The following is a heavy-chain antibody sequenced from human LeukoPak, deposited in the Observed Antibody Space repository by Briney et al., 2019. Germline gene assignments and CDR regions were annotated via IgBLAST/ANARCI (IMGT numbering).Heavy chain of an antibody. CDR3: ARGVTYYDILTGYYPDAFDI. CDR2: IIPIFGTA. J-gene: IGHJ3*02. CDR1: GGTFSSYA. V-gene: IGHV1-69*05. Sequence: GASVKVSCKASGGTFSSYAISWVRQAPGQGLEWMGGIIPIFGTANYAQKFQGRVTITTDESTSTAYMELSSLRSEDTAVYYCARGVTYYDILTGYYPDAFDIWGQGTMVTVSS. D-gene: IGHD3-9*01.